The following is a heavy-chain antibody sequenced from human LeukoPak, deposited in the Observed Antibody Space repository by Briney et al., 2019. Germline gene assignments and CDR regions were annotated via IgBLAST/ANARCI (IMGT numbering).Heavy chain of an antibody. D-gene: IGHD2-15*01. Sequence: PGGSLRLSCAASGFTFSSYSMNWVRQAPGKGLEWVSSISSSSSYIYYADSVKGRFTISRDNAKNSLYLQMNSLRAGDTAVYYCASWDDGGSRSGMDVWGQGTTVTVSS. J-gene: IGHJ6*02. CDR3: ASWDDGGSRSGMDV. CDR1: GFTFSSYS. V-gene: IGHV3-21*01. CDR2: ISSSSSYI.